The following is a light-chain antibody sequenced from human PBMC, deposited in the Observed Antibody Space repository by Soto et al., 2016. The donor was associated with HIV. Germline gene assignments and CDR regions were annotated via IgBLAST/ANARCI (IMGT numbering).Light chain of an antibody. V-gene: IGKV1-9*01. CDR1: QGISSY. J-gene: IGKJ1*01. CDR3: QQYYSTPRT. CDR2: SAS. Sequence: DIQLTQSPSFLSASVGDRVTITCRASQGISSYLAWYQHTPGIAPKLLIYSASTLQGGVSSRFSGSGSGTEFTLTISSLQPEDFATYYCQQYYSTPRTFGQGTKVEIK.